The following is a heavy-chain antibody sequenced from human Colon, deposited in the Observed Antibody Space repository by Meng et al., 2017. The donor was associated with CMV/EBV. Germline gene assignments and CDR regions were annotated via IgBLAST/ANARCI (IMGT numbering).Heavy chain of an antibody. J-gene: IGHJ6*02. D-gene: IGHD3-10*01. Sequence: GESLKISCASSGFTFSNYWMSWVRQAPGKGLEWVSGISGSGSSTYYADSVKGRYTISRDNSKNTLYLQMNSLGAEDTAVYYCAKDTAYYYGSGSRAYGMDVWGQGTTVTVSS. CDR2: ISGSGSST. V-gene: IGHV3-23*01. CDR1: GFTFSNYW. CDR3: AKDTAYYYGSGSRAYGMDV.